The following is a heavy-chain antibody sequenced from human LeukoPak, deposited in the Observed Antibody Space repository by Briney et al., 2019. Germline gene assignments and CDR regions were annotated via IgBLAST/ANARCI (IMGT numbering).Heavy chain of an antibody. J-gene: IGHJ3*02. CDR2: IYHSGST. CDR3: ARDLTWGAFDI. D-gene: IGHD7-27*01. Sequence: PSETLSLTCTVSGGSISSSSYYWCWIRQPPGKGLEWIGYIYHSGSTNYNPSLKSRVTISVDTSKNQFSLKLSSVTAADTAVYYCARDLTWGAFDIWGQGTMVTVSS. V-gene: IGHV4-61*01. CDR1: GGSISSSSYY.